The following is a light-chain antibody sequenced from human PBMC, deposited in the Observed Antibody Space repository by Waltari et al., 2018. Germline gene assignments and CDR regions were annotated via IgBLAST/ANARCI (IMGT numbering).Light chain of an antibody. CDR3: CSYAGSYTWV. CDR2: DVT. V-gene: IGLV2-11*01. CDR1: PTALGSYNY. Sequence: SALTQPRSVSGSPGQSVTISCTGTPTALGSYNYVSWYQQHPGKAPKLIILDVTKRPSGVPDRLSGSKSGNTASLTISGLRAEDEAEYYCCSYAGSYTWVFGGGTKLTVV. J-gene: IGLJ3*02.